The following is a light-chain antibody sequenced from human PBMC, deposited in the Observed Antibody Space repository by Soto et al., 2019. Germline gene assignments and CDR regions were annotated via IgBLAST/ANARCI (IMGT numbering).Light chain of an antibody. Sequence: DIQMTQSPSTLSASVGDRVTITCRASQSISSWLAWYQQKPGKAPNLLIYDASSLESGVPSRFSGSGSGTVFTLTISSLQPDDFATYYCQQYNSYSRTFGQGTKVEIK. V-gene: IGKV1-5*01. J-gene: IGKJ1*01. CDR1: QSISSW. CDR3: QQYNSYSRT. CDR2: DAS.